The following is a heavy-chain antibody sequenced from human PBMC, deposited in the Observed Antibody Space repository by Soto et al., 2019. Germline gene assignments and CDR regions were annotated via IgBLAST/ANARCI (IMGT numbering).Heavy chain of an antibody. D-gene: IGHD3-10*01. CDR3: AKGGSGSYSNAFDI. CDR2: IFYSGST. Sequence: SETLCLPCTVSSGTISSRSYYCSWISKPPGKGLEWIGSIFYSGSTYYNPSLKSRVTISVDTSKNQFSLKLSSVTAADTAVYYCAKGGSGSYSNAFDIWGQGTMVT. CDR1: SGTISSRSYY. J-gene: IGHJ3*02. V-gene: IGHV4-39*01.